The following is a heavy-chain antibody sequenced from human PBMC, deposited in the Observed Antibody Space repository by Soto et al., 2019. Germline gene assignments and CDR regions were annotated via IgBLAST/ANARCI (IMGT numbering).Heavy chain of an antibody. Sequence: QLQLQESGPGLVKPSETLSLTCTVSGGSISSSSYYWGWIRQPPGKGLEWIGSIYYSGSTYYNPSLKSRVTISVDTSKNQFSLKLSSVTAADTAVYYCARQSKVAGTRLYFDYWGQGTLVTVSS. CDR3: ARQSKVAGTRLYFDY. CDR1: GGSISSSSYY. J-gene: IGHJ4*02. CDR2: IYYSGST. D-gene: IGHD6-19*01. V-gene: IGHV4-39*01.